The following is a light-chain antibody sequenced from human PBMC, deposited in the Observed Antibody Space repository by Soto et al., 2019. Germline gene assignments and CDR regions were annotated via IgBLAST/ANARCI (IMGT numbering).Light chain of an antibody. CDR2: GAS. CDR3: QQTYSTPFT. J-gene: IGKJ3*01. Sequence: DIQMTQSPSSLSASVGDRVTITCRASQSINKYINWYQQKPGKAPNLLINGASSLQSGVPSRFSGSGSGTDFTLTISNLQPEDFATYYCQQTYSTPFTFGQGTKVDIK. V-gene: IGKV1-39*01. CDR1: QSINKY.